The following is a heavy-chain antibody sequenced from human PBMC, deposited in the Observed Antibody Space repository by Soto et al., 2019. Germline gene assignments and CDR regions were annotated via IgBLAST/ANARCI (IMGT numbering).Heavy chain of an antibody. CDR3: ARDSPDIAAAPPNY. V-gene: IGHV1-18*01. CDR1: GYTFTSYG. D-gene: IGHD6-13*01. Sequence: QVQLVQSGAEVKKPGASVKVSCKASGYTFTSYGIIWVRQAPGQGLEWMGWISTYSGNTNYAQNLQGRVTMTTDTSTSTAYMELRSLTYDDTAMYYCARDSPDIAAAPPNYGGQGTLVTVSS. CDR2: ISTYSGNT. J-gene: IGHJ4*02.